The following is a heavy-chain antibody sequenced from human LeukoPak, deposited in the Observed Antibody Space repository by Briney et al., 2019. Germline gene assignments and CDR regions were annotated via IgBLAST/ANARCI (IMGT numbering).Heavy chain of an antibody. CDR3: ARVPLWWLTPFDF. V-gene: IGHV4-34*01. Sequence: SETLSLTCAVSGGSLSPHYWSWIRRPLGKGLEWIGEINNRGTTNYSPSLRGRATISVDTSKNQFSLRLISVTAADTAMYYCARVPLWWLTPFDFWGQGTLATVSS. D-gene: IGHD5-12*01. J-gene: IGHJ4*02. CDR2: INNRGTT. CDR1: GGSLSPHY.